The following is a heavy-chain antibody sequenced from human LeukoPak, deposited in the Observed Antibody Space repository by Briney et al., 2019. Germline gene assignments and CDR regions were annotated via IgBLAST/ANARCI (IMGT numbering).Heavy chain of an antibody. CDR3: ARISGSFALPDY. CDR1: GGSISSYY. J-gene: IGHJ4*02. D-gene: IGHD1-26*01. V-gene: IGHV4-4*07. Sequence: SETPSLTCTVSGGSISSYYWSWIRQPAGKGLEWIGRIYSSGSTNYNPSLKSRVTMSVDTSKNQFSLKLSSVTAADTAVYYCARISGSFALPDYWGQGTLVTVSS. CDR2: IYSSGST.